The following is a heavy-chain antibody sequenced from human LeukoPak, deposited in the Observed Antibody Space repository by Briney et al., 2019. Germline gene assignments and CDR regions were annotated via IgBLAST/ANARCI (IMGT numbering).Heavy chain of an antibody. J-gene: IGHJ6*03. CDR1: GGTFSSYA. V-gene: IGHV1-69*05. CDR3: ARIRATTRAYYMDV. CDR2: IIPIFGTA. Sequence: GASVKVSCKASGGTFSSYAISWMRQAPGQGLEWMGGIIPIFGTANYAQKFQGRVTITTDESTSTAYMELSSLRSEDTAVYYCARIRATTRAYYMDVWGKGTTVTVSS. D-gene: IGHD5-12*01.